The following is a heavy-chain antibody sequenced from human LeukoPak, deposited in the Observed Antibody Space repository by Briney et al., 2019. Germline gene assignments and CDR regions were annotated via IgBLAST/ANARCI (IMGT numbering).Heavy chain of an antibody. Sequence: PGGSLRLSCAASGFTFSSYAMHWVRQAPGKGLEWVAVISYDGSNKYYADSVKGRFTISRDNSKNTLYLQMNSLRAEDTAVYYCARARSSSWDGGWYFDYWGQGTLVTVSS. CDR2: ISYDGSNK. D-gene: IGHD6-13*01. CDR1: GFTFSSYA. CDR3: ARARSSSWDGGWYFDY. V-gene: IGHV3-30*04. J-gene: IGHJ4*02.